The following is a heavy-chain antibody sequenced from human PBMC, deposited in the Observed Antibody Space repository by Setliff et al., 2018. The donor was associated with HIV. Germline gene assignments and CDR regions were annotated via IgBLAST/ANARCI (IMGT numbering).Heavy chain of an antibody. D-gene: IGHD3-10*01. CDR2: INPDSRGT. CDR1: GYAFTMYG. V-gene: IGHV1-2*06. J-gene: IGHJ3*02. Sequence: ASVKVSCKASGYAFTMYGITWVRQAPGQGLEWVGRINPDSRGTNYAQTFQGRVTMTRDTSVSTAYMELRTLRSDDTAVYFCASGRGIYGSGALEAYDIWGQGTMVTVSS. CDR3: ASGRGIYGSGALEAYDI.